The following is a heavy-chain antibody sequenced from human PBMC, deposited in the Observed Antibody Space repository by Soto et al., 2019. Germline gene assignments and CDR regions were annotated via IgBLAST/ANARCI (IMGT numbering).Heavy chain of an antibody. CDR1: GFTFSSYS. J-gene: IGHJ4*02. CDR2: ISSSSSTI. Sequence: EVQLVESGGGLVQPGGSLRLSCAASGFTFSSYSMNWVRQAPGKGLEWVSYISSSSSTIYYADSVKGRFTISRDNAKNSLYLQMNSLRAEDTAVYYCARENLLWFGEFKYFDYWGQGTLVTVSS. V-gene: IGHV3-48*01. CDR3: ARENLLWFGEFKYFDY. D-gene: IGHD3-10*01.